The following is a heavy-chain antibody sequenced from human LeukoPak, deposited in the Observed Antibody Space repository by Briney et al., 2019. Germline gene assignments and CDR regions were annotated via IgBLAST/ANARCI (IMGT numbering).Heavy chain of an antibody. Sequence: PSETLSLTCTVSGGSIRSYYWTWIRQPPGKGLEWIGYIFHTGSTNYNPSLKSRVTISVDKSKNQFSLRLISVTAADTAVYFCARVRVIDWGSSYFDYWGQGNLVTVSS. D-gene: IGHD3-9*01. J-gene: IGHJ4*02. CDR2: IFHTGST. CDR3: ARVRVIDWGSSYFDY. CDR1: GGSIRSYY. V-gene: IGHV4-59*12.